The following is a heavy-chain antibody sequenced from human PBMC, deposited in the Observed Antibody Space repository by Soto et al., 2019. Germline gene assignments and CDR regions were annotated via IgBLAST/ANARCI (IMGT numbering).Heavy chain of an antibody. CDR3: ARDGYGYDY. CDR1: GASVSSGNYY. D-gene: IGHD5-12*01. Sequence: SETLSLTCSVSGASVSSGNYYWSWIRQPPGKGLEWIGYIYHSGSTNYNPSVKSRVTISVDTSNNQFSLKLSSVTAADTAVYYCARDGYGYDYWGQGTLVTVSS. V-gene: IGHV4-61*01. J-gene: IGHJ4*02. CDR2: IYHSGST.